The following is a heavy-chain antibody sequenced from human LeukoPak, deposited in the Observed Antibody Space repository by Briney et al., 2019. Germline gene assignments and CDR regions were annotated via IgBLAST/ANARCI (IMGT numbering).Heavy chain of an antibody. J-gene: IGHJ5*02. V-gene: IGHV3-30-3*01. CDR2: ISYDGSNK. Sequence: GRSLRVSCAASGFTFSSYAMHWVRQAPGKGLEWVAVISYDGSNKYYADSVKGRFTISRDNSKNTLYLQMNSLRAEDTAVYYCARGPFDPWGQGTLVTVSS. CDR1: GFTFSSYA. CDR3: ARGPFDP.